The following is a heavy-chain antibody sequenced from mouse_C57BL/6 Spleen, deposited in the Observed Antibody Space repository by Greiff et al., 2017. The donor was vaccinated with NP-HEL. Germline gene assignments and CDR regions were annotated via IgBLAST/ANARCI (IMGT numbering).Heavy chain of an antibody. J-gene: IGHJ3*01. V-gene: IGHV1-80*01. CDR1: GYAFSSYW. D-gene: IGHD1-1*01. Sequence: VKLMESGAELVKPGASVKISCKASGYAFSSYWMNWVKQRPGKGLEWIGQIYPGDGDTNYNGKFKGKATLTADKSSSTAYMQLSSLTSEDSAVYFCASYYGSSPWFAYWGQGTLVTVSA. CDR2: IYPGDGDT. CDR3: ASYYGSSPWFAY.